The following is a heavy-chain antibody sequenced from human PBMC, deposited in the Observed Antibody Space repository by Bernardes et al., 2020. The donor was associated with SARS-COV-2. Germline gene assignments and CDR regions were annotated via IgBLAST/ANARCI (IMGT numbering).Heavy chain of an antibody. J-gene: IGHJ2*01. CDR3: ARVRFNWYLDL. D-gene: IGHD3-3*01. CDR1: GFTFGDYW. V-gene: IGHV3-7*04. CDR2: VRQDGGEI. Sequence: GGSLRLSCVASGFTFGDYWMTWVRQAPGKGLEWVANVRQDGGEIFYVDSVKGRFTISRDNAKNSLFLQMNSLRAEDMAFYYCARVRFNWYLDLWGRGTLVTVSS.